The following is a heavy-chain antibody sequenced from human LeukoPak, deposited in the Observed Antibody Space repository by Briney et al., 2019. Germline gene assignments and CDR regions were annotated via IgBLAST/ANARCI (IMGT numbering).Heavy chain of an antibody. D-gene: IGHD2-2*01. CDR1: GIILSSYA. J-gene: IGHJ6*03. CDR2: TRYDGTNK. Sequence: GGSLRLSCAVSGIILSSYAMHWVRQVPGKGLEWVALTRYDGTNKYYGDSVKGRFTISRDNSKNTLYLQMNSLRAEDTAVYYCAKGEYQLLPLGYYMDAWGRGTTVTVSS. CDR3: AKGEYQLLPLGYYMDA. V-gene: IGHV3-30*02.